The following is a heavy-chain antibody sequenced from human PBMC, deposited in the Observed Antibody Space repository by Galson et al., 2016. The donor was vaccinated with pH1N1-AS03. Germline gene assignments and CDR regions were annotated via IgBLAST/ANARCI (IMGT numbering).Heavy chain of an antibody. CDR1: GFTSNIYA. V-gene: IGHV3-23*01. D-gene: IGHD3-3*01. CDR3: ARGSGPPHWFDP. Sequence: SLRLSCAASGFTSNIYAMHWVRQTPGKGLEWVSGVGGIDASLYYAESVKGRFTVSRDNSKNTLYLQKNSLRAEDTAVYYLARGSGPPHWFDPWGQGTLVTVSS. J-gene: IGHJ5*02. CDR2: VGGIDASL.